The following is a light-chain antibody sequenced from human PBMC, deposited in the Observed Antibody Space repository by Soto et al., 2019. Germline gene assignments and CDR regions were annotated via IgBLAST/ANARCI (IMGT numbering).Light chain of an antibody. CDR3: NSYTSSTSLPYV. Sequence: QSALTQPASVSGSPGQSITISCTGTTNDVGGYNYVSWYQQHPGKAPKLLIFEVTSRPSGVSHRFSGSKSGNTASLTISALQAEDVADYFCNSYTSSTSLPYVFGTGTKLTVL. CDR2: EVT. CDR1: TNDVGGYNY. V-gene: IGLV2-14*01. J-gene: IGLJ1*01.